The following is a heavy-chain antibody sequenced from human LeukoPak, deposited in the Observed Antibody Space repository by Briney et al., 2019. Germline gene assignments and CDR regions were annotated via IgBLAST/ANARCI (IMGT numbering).Heavy chain of an antibody. V-gene: IGHV1-69*05. D-gene: IGHD3-22*01. CDR2: IIPIFGTA. J-gene: IGHJ4*02. CDR3: ARAGYYYDSSGYYYED. CDR1: GGSFSSYA. Sequence: LGKLSCSASGGSFSSYAISWVRQAPGQGLEWMGIIIPIFGTANYAQKFEGRFSITTDEFSSTAYMELSSLRSEDRAVYYCARAGYYYDSSGYYYEDWGQGPLVTVSS.